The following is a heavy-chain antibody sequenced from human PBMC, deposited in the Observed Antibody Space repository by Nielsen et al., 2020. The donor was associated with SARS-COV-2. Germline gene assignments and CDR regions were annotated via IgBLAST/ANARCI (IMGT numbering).Heavy chain of an antibody. Sequence: GGSLRLSCAASGFTFSSYWMSWVRQAPGKGLEWVANIKQDGSEKYYVDSVKGRFTISRDNAKNSPYLQMNSLRAEDTAVYYCARDSAGPYYYYYYGMDVWGQGTTVTVSS. CDR1: GFTFSSYW. D-gene: IGHD6-19*01. CDR3: ARDSAGPYYYYYYGMDV. J-gene: IGHJ6*02. CDR2: IKQDGSEK. V-gene: IGHV3-7*03.